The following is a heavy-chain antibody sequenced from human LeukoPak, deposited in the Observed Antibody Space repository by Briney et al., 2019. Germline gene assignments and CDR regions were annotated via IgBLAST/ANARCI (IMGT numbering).Heavy chain of an antibody. V-gene: IGHV4-39*01. CDR3: ARQGDPSYFKDGRRWFDP. CDR1: GGSISSSSYY. CDR2: IYYSGST. J-gene: IGHJ5*02. Sequence: PSETLSLTCTVSGGSISSSSYYWGWIRQPPGKGLEWIGSIYYSGSTYYNPSLKSRVTISVDTSKNQFSLKLSSVTAADTAVYYCARQGDPSYFKDGRRWFDPWGQGTLVTVSS. D-gene: IGHD1-26*01.